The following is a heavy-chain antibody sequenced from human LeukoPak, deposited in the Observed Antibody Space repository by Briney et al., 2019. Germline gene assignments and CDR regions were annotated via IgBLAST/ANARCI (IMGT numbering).Heavy chain of an antibody. V-gene: IGHV4-30-4*01. J-gene: IGHJ4*02. Sequence: SEPLSLTCSVSGGSLSSGDYYWRWIRQPPGKGLEWIRYIYYSGSTYYNPSLKSRVTISVDTSKNQFSLKLSSVTAADTAVYYCARAYYYGSGSLYYFDYWGQGTLVTVSS. CDR3: ARAYYYGSGSLYYFDY. CDR2: IYYSGST. CDR1: GGSLSSGDYY. D-gene: IGHD3-10*01.